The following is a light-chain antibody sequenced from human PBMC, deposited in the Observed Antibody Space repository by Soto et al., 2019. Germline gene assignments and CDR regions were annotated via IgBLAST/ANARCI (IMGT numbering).Light chain of an antibody. CDR1: SNDVGGYNF. V-gene: IGLV2-8*01. CDR2: VVS. Sequence: QSVLTQPPSASGSPGQSVTISCTGTSNDVGGYNFVSWYQQHPGKAPKLMIFVVSKRPSGVPVRFSGSKSGSTASLTVSGLQAEDEADYYCSSYAGNNIYYVFGTGTKVTVL. CDR3: SSYAGNNIYYV. J-gene: IGLJ1*01.